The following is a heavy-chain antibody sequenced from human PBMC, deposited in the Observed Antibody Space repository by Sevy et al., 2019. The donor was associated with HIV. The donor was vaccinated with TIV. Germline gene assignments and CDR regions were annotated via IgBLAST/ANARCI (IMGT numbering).Heavy chain of an antibody. V-gene: IGHV3-30*04. Sequence: GGSLRLSCAASGFTFSSYAMHWVRQAPGKGLEWVAVISFDGSSKYYAHAVKGRFTISRENYKNTLYLQMDSLRPEDTAVYYGASDRWSRSSGGFDYWGQGTLVTVSS. D-gene: IGHD2-8*02. CDR3: ASDRWSRSSGGFDY. CDR1: GFTFSSYA. CDR2: ISFDGSSK. J-gene: IGHJ4*02.